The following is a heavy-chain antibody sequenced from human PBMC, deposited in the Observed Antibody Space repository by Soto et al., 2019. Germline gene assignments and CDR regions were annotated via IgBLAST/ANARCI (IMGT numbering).Heavy chain of an antibody. CDR2: IKQDGSEK. CDR3: ARVLLEGWYNWNDGNAFDI. V-gene: IGHV3-7*01. D-gene: IGHD1-20*01. J-gene: IGHJ3*02. Sequence: GGSLRLSCAASGFTFSSYWMSWVRQAPGKGLEWVANIKQDGSEKYYVDSVKGRFTISRDNAKNSLYLQMNSLRAEDTAVYYCARVLLEGWYNWNDGNAFDIWGQGTMVTVSS. CDR1: GFTFSSYW.